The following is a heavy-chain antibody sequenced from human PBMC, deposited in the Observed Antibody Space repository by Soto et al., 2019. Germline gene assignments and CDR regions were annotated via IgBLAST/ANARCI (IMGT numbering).Heavy chain of an antibody. CDR1: GGTFSSYR. CDR3: VRDSGAKLSRS. J-gene: IGHJ4*02. D-gene: IGHD2-2*01. CDR2: IGPIYRTA. Sequence: SVKASCKASGGTFSSYRINWVGQAPGQVLEWLGGIGPIYRTADYAQKFQGRVTITADESSLTSYMELRSLKSQDPAVYYCVRDSGAKLSRSWGQETMVTVSS. V-gene: IGHV1-69*13.